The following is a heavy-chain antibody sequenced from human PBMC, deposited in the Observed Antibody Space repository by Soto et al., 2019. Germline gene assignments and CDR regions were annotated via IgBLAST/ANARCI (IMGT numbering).Heavy chain of an antibody. CDR1: GFTFSSYG. D-gene: IGHD6-19*01. V-gene: IGHV3-30*18. CDR2: ISYDGSNK. Sequence: PGGSLRLSCGSSGFTFSSYGIHWVRQAPGKGLEWVAVISYDGSNKYNADSVKGRFTISRDNSKNTLYLQMNSLRAEDTAVYYCAKDLGIIGWYDYQPRSMHVSGQGPTGT. J-gene: IGHJ6*02. CDR3: AKDLGIIGWYDYQPRSMHV.